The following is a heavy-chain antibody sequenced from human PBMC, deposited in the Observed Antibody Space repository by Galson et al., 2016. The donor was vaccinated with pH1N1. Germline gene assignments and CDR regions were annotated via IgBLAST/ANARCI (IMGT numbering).Heavy chain of an antibody. V-gene: IGHV3-7*01. D-gene: IGHD3-3*01. Sequence: SLRLSCAASGFTFSNYCMSWVRQSPGKGLEWVANIKQDGSEKYYEDSVKGRFTISRDNAKNSLYLQMNSLRAEDTAVYYCARAPVLRFLEWFTLLQEHLWG. CDR1: GFTFSNYC. CDR3: ARAPVLRFLEWFTLLQEHL. CDR2: IKQDGSEK. J-gene: IGHJ6*01.